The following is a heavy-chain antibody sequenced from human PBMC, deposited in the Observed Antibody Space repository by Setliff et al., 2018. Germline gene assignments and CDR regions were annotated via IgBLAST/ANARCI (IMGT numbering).Heavy chain of an antibody. CDR1: GFNFNKYW. J-gene: IGHJ6*03. V-gene: IGHV3-74*01. CDR2: INGDATIA. Sequence: GGSLRLSCTVYGFNFNKYWMYWVRQAPGKGLEWVSRINGDATIAHYADSVKGRFTISRDNARNALYLQMVSLRGEDTGVYFCAALDWGENFYNVDVWGKGTTVTSP. CDR3: AALDWGENFYNVDV. D-gene: IGHD7-27*01.